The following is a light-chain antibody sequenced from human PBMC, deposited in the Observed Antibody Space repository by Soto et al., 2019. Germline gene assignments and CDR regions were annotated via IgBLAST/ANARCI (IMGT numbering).Light chain of an antibody. Sequence: EIVLTQSPGTLSLSPGERATLSCRASQSVSSSYLAWYQQKPGQAPRLLIYGASGSATGIPDRFSGSGSGTDVTLTISRLEPEDFALYYCQQYGSSRGFTFGPGTKVDIK. CDR3: QQYGSSRGFT. CDR1: QSVSSSY. J-gene: IGKJ3*01. V-gene: IGKV3-20*01. CDR2: GAS.